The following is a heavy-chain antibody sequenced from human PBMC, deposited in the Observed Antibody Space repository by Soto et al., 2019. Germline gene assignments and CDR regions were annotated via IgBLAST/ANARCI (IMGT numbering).Heavy chain of an antibody. CDR3: ARAERGYSYGYYFDY. Sequence: SETLSLTCTVSGGSISSGDYYWSWIRQPPGKGLERIGYIYYSGSTYYNPSLKSRVTISVDTSKNQISLKLSSVTAADTAVYYCARAERGYSYGYYFDYWGQGTLVTVSS. D-gene: IGHD5-18*01. J-gene: IGHJ4*02. V-gene: IGHV4-30-4*01. CDR2: IYYSGST. CDR1: GGSISSGDYY.